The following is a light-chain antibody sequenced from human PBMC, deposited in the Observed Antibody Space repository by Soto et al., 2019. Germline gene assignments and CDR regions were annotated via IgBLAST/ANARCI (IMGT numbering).Light chain of an antibody. CDR2: DAS. Sequence: EIVLTQSPGTLSLSPVERATLSCMASQSVSSSYLAWYQQKPGQAPRLLIYDASNRATGIPARFSGSGSGTDFTLTISSLEPEDFAVYYCQQRSNWPPITFGQGTRLEN. CDR3: QQRSNWPPIT. CDR1: QSVSSSY. V-gene: IGKV3D-20*02. J-gene: IGKJ5*01.